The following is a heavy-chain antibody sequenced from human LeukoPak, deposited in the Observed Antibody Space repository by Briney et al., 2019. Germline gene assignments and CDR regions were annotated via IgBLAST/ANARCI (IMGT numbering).Heavy chain of an antibody. D-gene: IGHD5-24*01. CDR3: ARHRSKWLQSSFDY. J-gene: IGHJ4*02. CDR1: GGSISSSNW. Sequence: KPSETLSLTCAVSGGSISSSNWWSWVRQPPGKGLEWIGEIYHSGSTNYNPSLKSRVTISVDKSKNQFSLKLSSVTAADTAVYYCARHRSKWLQSSFDYWGQGTLVTVSS. CDR2: IYHSGST. V-gene: IGHV4-4*02.